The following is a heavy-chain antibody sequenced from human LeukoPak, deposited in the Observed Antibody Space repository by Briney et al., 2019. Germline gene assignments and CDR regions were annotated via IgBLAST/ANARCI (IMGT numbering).Heavy chain of an antibody. CDR2: IKQDGSEK. CDR1: GFTFSSYR. Sequence: GGSLRLSCAASGFTFSSYRMSWVRQAPGKGLEWVANIKQDGSEKYYVDSVKGRFTISRDNAKNSLYLQMNSLRAEDTAVYYCARTGYSSSSGLYYYYYYYMDVWGKGTTVTVSS. D-gene: IGHD6-6*01. V-gene: IGHV3-7*01. CDR3: ARTGYSSSSGLYYYYYYYMDV. J-gene: IGHJ6*03.